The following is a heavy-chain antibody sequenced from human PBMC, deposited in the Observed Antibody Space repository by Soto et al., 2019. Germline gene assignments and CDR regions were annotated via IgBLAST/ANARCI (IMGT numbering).Heavy chain of an antibody. CDR2: INPTGSMT. CDR3: ARDTGYDHDAFDI. Sequence: QVQLVQSGAEVKKPGASVKVSCKASGYSFITSYHMHWVRQAPGQGLEWMGIINPTGSMTRYSQKFQGRLTMTRYTSTATDYMELSNLTSEDTAVYFCARDTGYDHDAFDIWGQGTMVTVSS. D-gene: IGHD5-12*01. CDR1: GYSFITSYH. J-gene: IGHJ3*02. V-gene: IGHV1-46*01.